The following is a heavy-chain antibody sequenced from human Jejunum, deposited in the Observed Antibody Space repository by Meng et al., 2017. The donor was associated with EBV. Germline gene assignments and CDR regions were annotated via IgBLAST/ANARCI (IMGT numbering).Heavy chain of an antibody. J-gene: IGHJ5*02. V-gene: IGHV4-4*02. Sequence: QVQVKESGPGLVPPSGTQFLTCAVSGAFISSSHWWSWVRQAPGEGLEWIGEIYYTGRTNYNPSLKSRVSMSIDKSKNQFSLNLNSVTVADTAVYYCATSMSGYSYGYSWGQGTLVTVSS. CDR1: GAFISSSHW. CDR3: ATSMSGYSYGYS. CDR2: IYYTGRT. D-gene: IGHD5-12*01.